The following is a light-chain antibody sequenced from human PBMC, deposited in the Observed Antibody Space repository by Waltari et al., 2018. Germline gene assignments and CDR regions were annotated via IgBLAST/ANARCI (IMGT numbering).Light chain of an antibody. Sequence: SYVLTQTPSVSVAPGETARLTCGGNNIAIKSVRWFQQKPGQAPVLVIYYDTDRPSGVPERFSGSNSGNTATLTISRVEAGDEADYYCQVWDSGSAHQVFGGGTKVTVL. J-gene: IGLJ3*02. V-gene: IGLV3-21*04. CDR1: NIAIKS. CDR3: QVWDSGSAHQV. CDR2: YDT.